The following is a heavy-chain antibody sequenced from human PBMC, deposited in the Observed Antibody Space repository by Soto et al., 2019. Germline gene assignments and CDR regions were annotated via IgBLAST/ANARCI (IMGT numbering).Heavy chain of an antibody. V-gene: IGHV4-34*01. CDR2: INHSGST. D-gene: IGHD3-10*01. CDR3: ARSYYYGSGSYFRDAFDI. J-gene: IGHJ3*02. CDR1: GGSFRGYY. Sequence: PSETLSLTCAVYGGSFRGYYWSWIRQPPGKGLEWIGEINHSGSTNYNPSLKSRVTISVDTSKNQFSLKLSSVTAADTAVYYCARSYYYGSGSYFRDAFDIWGQGTMVTVSS.